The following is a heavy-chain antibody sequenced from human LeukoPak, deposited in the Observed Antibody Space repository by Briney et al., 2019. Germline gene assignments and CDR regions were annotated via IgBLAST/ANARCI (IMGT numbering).Heavy chain of an antibody. CDR2: ISYDGSNK. V-gene: IGHV3-30*04. CDR1: GFTFSSYA. J-gene: IGHJ4*02. D-gene: IGHD1-26*01. CDR3: ASRIVGTPDYFDY. Sequence: PGRSLRLSCAASGFTFSSYAMHWVRQAPGKGLEWVAVISYDGSNKYYADSVKGRFTISRDNSKNTLYLQMNSLRVEDTAVYYCASRIVGTPDYFDYWGQGTLVTVSS.